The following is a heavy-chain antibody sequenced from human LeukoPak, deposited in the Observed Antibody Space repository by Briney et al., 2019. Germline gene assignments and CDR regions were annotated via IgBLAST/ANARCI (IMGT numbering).Heavy chain of an antibody. D-gene: IGHD2/OR15-2a*01. CDR2: IRSKAYGGTT. V-gene: IGHV3-49*04. Sequence: GGSLRLSCTASGFTFGDYTVSWVRQAPGKGLEWVSFIRSKAYGGTTEYAASVKGRFTISRDDSKSIAYLQMNSLKTEDTAVYYCTRGALRISPLDFDSWGQGTLVTVSS. J-gene: IGHJ4*02. CDR1: GFTFGDYT. CDR3: TRGALRISPLDFDS.